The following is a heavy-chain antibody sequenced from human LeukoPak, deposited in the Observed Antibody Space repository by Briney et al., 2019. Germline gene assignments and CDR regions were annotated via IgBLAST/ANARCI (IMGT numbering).Heavy chain of an antibody. V-gene: IGHV4-59*01. CDR3: ARSGMEQNGGYWYFDL. CDR1: GGSISSYY. CDR2: IYYSGST. Sequence: SETLSLTCTVSGGSISSYYWNWIRQPPGKGLEWIGYIYYSGSTNYNPSLKSRVTISVDTSKNQFSLKLSSVTAADTAVYYCARSGMEQNGGYWYFDLWGRGTLVTVSS. D-gene: IGHD4-23*01. J-gene: IGHJ2*01.